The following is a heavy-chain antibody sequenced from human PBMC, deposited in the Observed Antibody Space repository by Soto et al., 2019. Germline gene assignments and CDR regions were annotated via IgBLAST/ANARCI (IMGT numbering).Heavy chain of an antibody. CDR1: GYTFISYA. D-gene: IGHD7-27*01. CDR3: ATDTGDGTFDF. CDR2: INAGYGNT. Sequence: XSVKVSCKASGYTFISYAMRWVRQAPGQRLEWMGWINAGYGNTKSSQKFQDRVTISRDTSASTAYMELTSLRSEDTAVYYCATDTGDGTFDFWGQGTLVTVSS. V-gene: IGHV1-3*01. J-gene: IGHJ4*02.